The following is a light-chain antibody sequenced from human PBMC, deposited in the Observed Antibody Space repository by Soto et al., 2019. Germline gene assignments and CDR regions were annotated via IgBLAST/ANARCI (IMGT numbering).Light chain of an antibody. Sequence: EIVMTQSPATLSVSPGDRATLSCRAGQPLNNNVAWYQHKPGQAPRLLIYGASTRATGISTRFSGSGSGTEFTLTISSLQSEDFAVYYCQQSEKWPTSITFGQGTRLEIK. CDR1: QPLNNN. V-gene: IGKV3-15*01. J-gene: IGKJ5*01. CDR2: GAS. CDR3: QQSEKWPTSIT.